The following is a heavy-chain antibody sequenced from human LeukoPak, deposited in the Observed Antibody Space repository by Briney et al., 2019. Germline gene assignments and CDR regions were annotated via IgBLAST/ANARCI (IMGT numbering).Heavy chain of an antibody. CDR3: GRRGAAGRWGDWFDP. Sequence: ASVKVSCKASGYTFTSYDINWVRQATGQGLEWMGWMNPNSGNTGYAQKFQGRVTMTRNTSISTAYMELSSLRSEDTAVYYCGRRGAAGRWGDWFDPWGQGTLVTVSS. D-gene: IGHD6-13*01. CDR2: MNPNSGNT. CDR1: GYTFTSYD. J-gene: IGHJ5*02. V-gene: IGHV1-8*01.